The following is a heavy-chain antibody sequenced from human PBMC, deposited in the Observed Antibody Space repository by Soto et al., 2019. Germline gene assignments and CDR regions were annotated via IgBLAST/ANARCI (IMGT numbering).Heavy chain of an antibody. Sequence: EVQLVESGGGLVQPGGSLRLSCAASGFTFSSYWMSWVRQAPGKGLEWVANIKQDGSEKYYVDSVKGRFTISRDNAKNSLYLQMNSLRAEDTAVYYCARASYSGSGVCDYWGQGTLVTVSS. CDR3: ARASYSGSGVCDY. V-gene: IGHV3-7*01. CDR2: IKQDGSEK. J-gene: IGHJ4*02. CDR1: GFTFSSYW. D-gene: IGHD5-12*01.